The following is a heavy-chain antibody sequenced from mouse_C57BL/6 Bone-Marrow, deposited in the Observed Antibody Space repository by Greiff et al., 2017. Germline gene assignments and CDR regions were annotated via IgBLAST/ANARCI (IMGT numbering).Heavy chain of an antibody. V-gene: IGHV5-4*01. D-gene: IGHD4-1*01. Sequence: EVQGVESGGGLVKPGGSLKLSCAASGFTFSSYAMSWVRQTPEKRLEWVATISDGGSYTYYPDNVKGRFTISRDNAKNNLYLQMSHLKYEDTAMYYCARLELAWFAYWGQGTLVTVSA. CDR1: GFTFSSYA. CDR2: ISDGGSYT. CDR3: ARLELAWFAY. J-gene: IGHJ3*01.